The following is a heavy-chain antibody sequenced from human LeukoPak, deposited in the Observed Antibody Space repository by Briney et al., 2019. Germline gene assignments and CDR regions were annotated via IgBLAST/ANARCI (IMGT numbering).Heavy chain of an antibody. CDR2: IIPIFGTA. CDR1: GGSFRTHS. J-gene: IGHJ5*02. V-gene: IGHV1-69*05. Sequence: ASVKVSCKASGGSFRTHSINWVRQAPGQGLEWVGGIIPIFGTANYAQKFQGRVTITTDESTSTAYMELSSLRSEDTAVYYCASGGYYYDSSGYSRGWFDPWGQGTLVTVSS. D-gene: IGHD3-22*01. CDR3: ASGGYYYDSSGYSRGWFDP.